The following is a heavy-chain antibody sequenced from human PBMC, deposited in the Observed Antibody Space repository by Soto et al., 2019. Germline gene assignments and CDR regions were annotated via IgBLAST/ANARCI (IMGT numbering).Heavy chain of an antibody. V-gene: IGHV3-7*03. CDR1: GFTLSSFW. CDR3: ASYRTMGC. Sequence: EVQLVESGGGLVQPGGSLRLSCAASGFTLSSFWMSWVRQAPGKGLEWVASIKEDGSEKTYVDSVKGRFSISRDTAKNALYLQMNGLISEDAAVYYCASYRTMGCWGQGTLVTVSS. J-gene: IGHJ4*02. D-gene: IGHD1-26*01. CDR2: IKEDGSEK.